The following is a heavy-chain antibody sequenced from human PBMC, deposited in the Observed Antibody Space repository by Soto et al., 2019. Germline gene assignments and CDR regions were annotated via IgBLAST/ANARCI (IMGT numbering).Heavy chain of an antibody. D-gene: IGHD2-8*01. CDR3: AREYCTNGVCYSYFDY. CDR2: ISSSGSTI. V-gene: IGHV3-11*01. CDR1: GFTFSDYY. Sequence: PGGSLRLSCAASGFTFSDYYMSWIRQAPGKGLEWVSYISSSGSTIYYADSVKGRFTISRDNAKNSLYLQMNSLRAEDTAVYYCAREYCTNGVCYSYFDYWGQGTLVTVSS. J-gene: IGHJ4*02.